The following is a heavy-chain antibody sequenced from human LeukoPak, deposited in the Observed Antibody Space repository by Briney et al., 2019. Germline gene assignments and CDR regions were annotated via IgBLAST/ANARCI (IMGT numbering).Heavy chain of an antibody. J-gene: IGHJ4*02. CDR1: GFTFSSYG. V-gene: IGHV3-30*03. CDR2: ISYDGSNK. Sequence: GRSLRLSCAASGFTFSSYGMHWVRQAPGKGLEWVAVISYDGSNKYYADSVKGRFTISRDNSKNTPYLQMNSLRAEDTAVYYRARDRGRYDSSGYYHDYWGQGTLVTVSS. CDR3: ARDRGRYDSSGYYHDY. D-gene: IGHD3-22*01.